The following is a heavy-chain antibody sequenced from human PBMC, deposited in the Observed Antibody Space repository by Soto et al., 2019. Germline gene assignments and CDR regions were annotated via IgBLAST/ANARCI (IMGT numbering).Heavy chain of an antibody. CDR1: GASVSSGGFY. J-gene: IGHJ6*02. D-gene: IGHD2-2*01. CDR3: ARQIPAAITRSAMDV. V-gene: IGHV4-31*03. CDR2: IYNSGST. Sequence: PSETLSLTCTVSGASVSSGGFYWSWIRQHPGKGLEWIGYIYNSGSTFYNPSLKSRITMSVDTSKNKFSLTLSLRSVTAADTAVYYCARQIPAAITRSAMDVWGQGTTVTVSS.